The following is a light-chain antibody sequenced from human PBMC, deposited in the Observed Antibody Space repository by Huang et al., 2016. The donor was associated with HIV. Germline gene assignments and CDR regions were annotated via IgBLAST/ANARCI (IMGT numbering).Light chain of an antibody. V-gene: IGKV3-15*01. CDR1: RSVSTN. Sequence: EIVTTQTPATRSVSPGQRVTLSCRANRSVSTNVAWYEQRHGQDPRLLIYVSSTRASGSPARFSGSGSGTDFSLTISSLQSEDFALYYCHQYNNWLLSFGGGTRV. CDR3: HQYNNWLLS. J-gene: IGKJ4*01. CDR2: VSS.